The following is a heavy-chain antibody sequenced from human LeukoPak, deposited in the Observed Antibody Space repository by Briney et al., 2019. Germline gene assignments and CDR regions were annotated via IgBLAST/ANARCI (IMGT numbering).Heavy chain of an antibody. CDR1: GYTFTNYG. D-gene: IGHD2-2*01. J-gene: IGHJ5*02. CDR3: ARQYCSSSNCYESDNWFDP. V-gene: IGHV1-18*04. Sequence: GASVKVSCKASGYTFTNYGISWVRQAPGQGLEWMGWISAYNGNTNYAQKFQGRVTMTTDTSTSTAYMELRSLTSDDTAVYYCARQYCSSSNCYESDNWFDPWGQGTLVTVSS. CDR2: ISAYNGNT.